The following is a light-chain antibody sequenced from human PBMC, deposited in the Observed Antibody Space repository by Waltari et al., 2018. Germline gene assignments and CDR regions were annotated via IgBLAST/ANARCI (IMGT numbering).Light chain of an antibody. CDR2: RNN. CDR3: SAWDSSLSAWV. Sequence: QAGLTQPPSVSKDLRQTATLTCTGNNNNVGYEGATWLQQHQGHPPKLLFYRNNNRPSGISERFSASRSGSTASLTITGLQTEDEADYYCSAWDSSLSAWVFGGGAKLTVL. CDR1: NNNVGYEG. J-gene: IGLJ3*02. V-gene: IGLV10-54*04.